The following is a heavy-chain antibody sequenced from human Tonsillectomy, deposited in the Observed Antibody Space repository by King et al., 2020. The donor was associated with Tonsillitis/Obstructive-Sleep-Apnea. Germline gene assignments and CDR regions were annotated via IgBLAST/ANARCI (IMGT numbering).Heavy chain of an antibody. CDR3: ARERYYYDSSGQRTWFDP. CDR1: GFTFSGYG. D-gene: IGHD3-22*01. CDR2: IWYDGSNK. V-gene: IGHV3-33*01. J-gene: IGHJ5*02. Sequence: VQLVESGGGVVQPGRSLRLSCVASGFTFSGYGMHWVRQAPGKGLEWVAVIWYDGSNKYYADSVKGRFTISRDNSKNTVYLQMNSPRAEDTAVYYCARERYYYDSSGQRTWFDPWGQGTLVTVSS.